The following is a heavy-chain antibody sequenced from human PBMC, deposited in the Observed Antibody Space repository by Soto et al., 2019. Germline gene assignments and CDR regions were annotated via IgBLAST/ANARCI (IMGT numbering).Heavy chain of an antibody. CDR2: IYYSGST. CDR1: GDSFNAYS. Sequence: PSETLSLTCTVSGDSFNAYSWSWIRQPPGKGLEWIGYIYYSGSTTYNPSLKNRVTMSIDTSGSQFSLKLSSVTAADTAVYYCAGDFGSGSYRFDYWGQGALVTVSS. CDR3: AGDFGSGSYRFDY. D-gene: IGHD3-10*01. J-gene: IGHJ4*02. V-gene: IGHV4-59*01.